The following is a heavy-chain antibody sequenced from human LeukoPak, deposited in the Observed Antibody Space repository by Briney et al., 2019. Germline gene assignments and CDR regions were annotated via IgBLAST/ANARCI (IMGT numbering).Heavy chain of an antibody. Sequence: SETLSLTCAVYGGSFSGYYWTWIRQTPGKRLERIGHINDSGSSNYNPSLKSRLTIFVDTSNQFSLNLNSVTAADTAVYYCARGLAPTGGYYAGGYYYFDSWGQGTLVTVSS. CDR1: GGSFSGYY. V-gene: IGHV4-34*01. CDR3: ARGLAPTGGYYAGGYYYFDS. CDR2: INDSGSS. J-gene: IGHJ4*02. D-gene: IGHD3-22*01.